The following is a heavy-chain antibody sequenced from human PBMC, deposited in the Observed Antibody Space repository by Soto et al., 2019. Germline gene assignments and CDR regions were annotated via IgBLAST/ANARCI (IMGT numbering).Heavy chain of an antibody. J-gene: IGHJ4*02. V-gene: IGHV5-51*01. CDR3: AKHGAAYDYAGNTPFDY. D-gene: IGHD3-16*01. Sequence: GESLKISCKGSGYNFATDWIGWVRQMPGRGLEWMGIIYPGDSDTRYSPSFQGQVTISADKSISTAYLQWRSLRASDTAMYFCAKHGAAYDYAGNTPFDYWGQGTLVTVSS. CDR2: IYPGDSDT. CDR1: GYNFATDW.